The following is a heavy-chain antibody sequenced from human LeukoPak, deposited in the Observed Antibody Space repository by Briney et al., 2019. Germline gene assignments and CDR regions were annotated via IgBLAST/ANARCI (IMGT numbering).Heavy chain of an antibody. CDR1: GGSISSGSYY. CDR2: IYTSGST. V-gene: IGHV4-61*02. CDR3: ARQGDIVATIFDY. J-gene: IGHJ4*02. Sequence: SQTLSLTCTVSGGSISSGSYYWSWIRQPAGKGLEWIGRIYTSGSTNYNPSLKSRVTISVDTSKNQFSLKLSSVTAADTAVYYCARQGDIVATIFDYWGQGTLVTVSS. D-gene: IGHD5-12*01.